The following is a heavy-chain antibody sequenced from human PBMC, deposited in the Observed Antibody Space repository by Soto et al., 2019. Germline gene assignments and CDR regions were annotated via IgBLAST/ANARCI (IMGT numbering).Heavy chain of an antibody. Sequence: EVQLVESGGGLVRPGGSLRLSCAASGFTVTSNYMSWVRQAPGKGLEWVSVIYGGGGTYYADSVKGRFTISRDNSKNTLYLQMNSLRVEDTAVYYCARDWAYSTTQEFDSWGQGTLVTVSS. D-gene: IGHD5-12*01. CDR1: GFTVTSNY. CDR2: IYGGGGT. CDR3: ARDWAYSTTQEFDS. V-gene: IGHV3-66*01. J-gene: IGHJ4*02.